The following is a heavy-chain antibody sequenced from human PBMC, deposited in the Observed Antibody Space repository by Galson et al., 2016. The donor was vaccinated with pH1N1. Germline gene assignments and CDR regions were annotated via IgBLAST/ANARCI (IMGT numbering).Heavy chain of an antibody. CDR3: AKAHTTRSGTYPYFFDP. D-gene: IGHD1-26*01. V-gene: IGHV3-23*01. CDR1: GFTFSSYA. Sequence: SLRLSCAASGFTFSSYAVSWVRQAPGKGLEWVSGISGGGGSTYYADSVKGRFTISRDNSRNTLYLQMNSLRADDTAVYYCAKAHTTRSGTYPYFFDPWGQGTLVTVSS. CDR2: ISGGGGST. J-gene: IGHJ5*02.